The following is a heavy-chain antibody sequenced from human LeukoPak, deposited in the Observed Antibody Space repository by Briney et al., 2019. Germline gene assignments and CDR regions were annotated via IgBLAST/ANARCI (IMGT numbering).Heavy chain of an antibody. V-gene: IGHV4-4*02. Sequence: PSETPSLTCAVSGGSVSNNNWWTWVRQPPGKGLEWVGEIFHSGSTNYNPSLKSRVTISVDKSKNQFSLRLSSVTAADTAVYYCARAVGASEEKKIWGQGILVTVSS. CDR2: IFHSGST. J-gene: IGHJ4*02. CDR3: ARAVGASEEKKI. D-gene: IGHD1-26*01. CDR1: GGSVSNNNW.